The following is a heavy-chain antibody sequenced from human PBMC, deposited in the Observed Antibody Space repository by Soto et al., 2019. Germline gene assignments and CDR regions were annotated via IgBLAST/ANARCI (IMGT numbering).Heavy chain of an antibody. Sequence: ERQLVQSGGGVVQPGGSLKLSCAAFGFTFSVSDMHWVRQASGKGLEWVGRIRGKNNNYATTYAASMTGRFIISRDDSDNTAFLQMSSLKTEDTAIYYCTRHEEGRSAVFYGMDVWGQGTTVTVSS. CDR1: GFTFSVSD. V-gene: IGHV3-73*02. D-gene: IGHD2-15*01. CDR2: IRGKNNNYAT. J-gene: IGHJ6*02. CDR3: TRHEEGRSAVFYGMDV.